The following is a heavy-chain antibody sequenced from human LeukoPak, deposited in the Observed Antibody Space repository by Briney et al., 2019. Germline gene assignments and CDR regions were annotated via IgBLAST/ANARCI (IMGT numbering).Heavy chain of an antibody. D-gene: IGHD6-6*01. CDR1: GYTFTGYY. CDR2: INPNSGGT. Sequence: ASVKVSCKASGYTFTGYYMHWVRQAPGQGLEWMGWINPNSGGTNYAQKFQGRVTMTRDTSISTAYMEMSRLRSDDTAVYYCARGGGSIAARPFDPWGQGTLVTVSS. CDR3: ARGGGSIAARPFDP. V-gene: IGHV1-2*02. J-gene: IGHJ5*02.